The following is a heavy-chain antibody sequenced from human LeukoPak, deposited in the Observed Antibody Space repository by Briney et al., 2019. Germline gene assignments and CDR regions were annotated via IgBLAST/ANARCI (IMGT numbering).Heavy chain of an antibody. CDR3: ARVEDGFAYYDSSGTGG. Sequence: ASVKVSCKASGYTVTGYYMHWVRQAPGQGREWMGWINPNSGGTNYAQKFQGRVTMTRDTSISTAYMELSRLRSDDTAVYYCARVEDGFAYYDSSGTGGCGQGILITVSS. J-gene: IGHJ4*02. CDR1: GYTVTGYY. CDR2: INPNSGGT. V-gene: IGHV1-2*02. D-gene: IGHD3-22*01.